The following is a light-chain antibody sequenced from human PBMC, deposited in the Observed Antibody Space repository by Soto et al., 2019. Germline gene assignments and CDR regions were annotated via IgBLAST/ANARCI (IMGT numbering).Light chain of an antibody. CDR1: QSVSSTY. J-gene: IGKJ5*01. Sequence: EIVLTQSPGTLSLSPGERGTLSCRASQSVSSTYLAWYQQKPGQAPRLLIYGASSRATGIPDRFSGSESGTDFTLTISRLEPEDFAVYYCQQYGSSLITFGQGTRLEMK. V-gene: IGKV3-20*01. CDR2: GAS. CDR3: QQYGSSLIT.